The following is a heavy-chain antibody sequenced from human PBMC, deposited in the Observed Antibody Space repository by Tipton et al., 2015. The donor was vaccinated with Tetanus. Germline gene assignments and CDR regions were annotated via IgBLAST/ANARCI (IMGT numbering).Heavy chain of an antibody. CDR2: IIPIFGTA. CDR3: ARAGWGDYYDSSGYYPLSNWFDP. V-gene: IGHV1-69*06. J-gene: IGHJ5*02. Sequence: QLVQSGAEVKKPGSSVKVSCKASGGTFSSYAISWVRQAPGQGLEWMGGIIPIFGTANYAQKFQGRVTITADKSTSTAYMELSSLRSEDTAVYYCARAGWGDYYDSSGYYPLSNWFDPWGQGTLVTVSS. CDR1: GGTFSSYA. D-gene: IGHD3-22*01.